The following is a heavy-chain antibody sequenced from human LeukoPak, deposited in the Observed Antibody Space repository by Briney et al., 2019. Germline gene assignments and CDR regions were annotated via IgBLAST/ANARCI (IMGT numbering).Heavy chain of an antibody. V-gene: IGHV3-53*01. CDR3: ARLVGGSAYYFDY. J-gene: IGHJ4*02. CDR1: GFTVSSNY. Sequence: GGSLRLSCAASGFTVSSNYMSWVRQAPGKGLEWVSVIYSGGSTYYADSVKGRFTIPRDNSKNTLYLQMNSLRAEDTAVYYCARLVGGSAYYFDYWGQGTLVTVSS. D-gene: IGHD2-15*01. CDR2: IYSGGST.